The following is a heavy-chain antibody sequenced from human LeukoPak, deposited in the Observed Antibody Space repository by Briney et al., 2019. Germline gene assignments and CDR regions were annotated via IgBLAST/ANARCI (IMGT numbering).Heavy chain of an antibody. V-gene: IGHV1-46*01. Sequence: ASVKVSCKASGYTFTGYYMNWVRQAPGQGLEWMGIINPSGGSTSYAQKFQGRVTMTRDTSTSTVYMELSSLRSEDTAVYYCARDGSYQLYYYYYYMDVWGKGTTVTVSS. CDR3: ARDGSYQLYYYYYYMDV. CDR2: INPSGGST. D-gene: IGHD2-2*01. J-gene: IGHJ6*03. CDR1: GYTFTGYY.